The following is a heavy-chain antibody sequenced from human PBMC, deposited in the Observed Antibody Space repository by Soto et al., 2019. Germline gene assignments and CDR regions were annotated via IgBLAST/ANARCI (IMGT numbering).Heavy chain of an antibody. V-gene: IGHV3-48*02. CDR1: GFTFSSYS. J-gene: IGHJ6*02. D-gene: IGHD5-18*01. CDR3: ARDSDTAMVYRMAV. Sequence: GGSLRLSCAASGFTFSSYSMDWVRQSPGKGLEWVSYISSSSSTIYYADSVKGRFTISRDNAKNSLYLLMNSLRDEETAVYYCARDSDTAMVYRMAVWGHGTTVT. CDR2: ISSSSSTI.